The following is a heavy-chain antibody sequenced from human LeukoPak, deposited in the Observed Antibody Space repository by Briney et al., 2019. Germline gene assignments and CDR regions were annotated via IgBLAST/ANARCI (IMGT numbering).Heavy chain of an antibody. D-gene: IGHD1-1*01. V-gene: IGHV4-34*01. J-gene: IGHJ4*02. CDR3: ARGRRVGKATTPFDY. CDR1: VGSFSGYY. CDR2: INHSVST. Sequence: SETLSLTCAVYVGSFSGYYWSWIRQPPGKGREWRGEINHSVSTNYNPSLTGRVTISVDTSKNQFSRMLSSVTAADTAVYYCARGRRVGKATTPFDYWGQGTLVTVSS.